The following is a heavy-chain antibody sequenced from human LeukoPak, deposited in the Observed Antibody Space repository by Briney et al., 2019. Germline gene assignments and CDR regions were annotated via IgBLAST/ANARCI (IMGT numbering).Heavy chain of an antibody. Sequence: GGSLRLSCAASGFTFSSYGMHWVRQAPGKGLEWVAVRWYDGSNKYYADSVKGRFTISRDNSQNTLYLQMNSLSAEDTAVYYCARARAVRGVISDAFDIWGQGTMVTVSS. CDR1: GFTFSSYG. CDR2: RWYDGSNK. CDR3: ARARAVRGVISDAFDI. J-gene: IGHJ3*02. V-gene: IGHV3-33*01. D-gene: IGHD3-10*01.